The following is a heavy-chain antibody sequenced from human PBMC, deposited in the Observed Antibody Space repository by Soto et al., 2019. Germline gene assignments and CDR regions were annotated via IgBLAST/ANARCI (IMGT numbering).Heavy chain of an antibody. V-gene: IGHV3-48*03. Sequence: GGSLRLSCEASGFSFTSFAMNWVRQAPGRGLEWVSYISDDGASIYYADSLKGRFTISRDNAKKSLSLQMNNLRAEDTAVYYCARENSVQAWLHHFDHWGLGTLVTVSS. CDR1: GFSFTSFA. CDR2: ISDDGASI. D-gene: IGHD5-18*01. CDR3: ARENSVQAWLHHFDH. J-gene: IGHJ4*02.